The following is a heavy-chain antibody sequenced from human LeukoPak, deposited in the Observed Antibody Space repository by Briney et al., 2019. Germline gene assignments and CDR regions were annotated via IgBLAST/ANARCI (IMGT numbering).Heavy chain of an antibody. CDR2: ISGDGGST. V-gene: IGHV3-43*02. D-gene: IGHD3-22*01. J-gene: IGHJ4*02. CDR3: AKVTYYYDSSGYFSAFDY. CDR1: GFTFDDYA. Sequence: GGSLRLSCAASGFTFDDYAMHWVRQAPGKGLEWVSLISGDGGSTYYADSVKGRFIISRDNSKNSLYLQMNSLRTEDTALYYCAKVTYYYDSSGYFSAFDYWGQGTLVTVSS.